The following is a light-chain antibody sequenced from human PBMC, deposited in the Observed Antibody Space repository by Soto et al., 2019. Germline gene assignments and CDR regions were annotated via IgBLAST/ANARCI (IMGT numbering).Light chain of an antibody. J-gene: IGKJ5*01. Sequence: AIRMTQSPSSLSASTGDRVTITCRASQGISSYLAWYQQKPGKAPKLLIYAASTLQSGVPSRFSGSGSGTEFTLTISCLQSEDFATYYCQQYYSYPPITLGQGTRLEIK. CDR3: QQYYSYPPIT. V-gene: IGKV1-8*01. CDR1: QGISSY. CDR2: AAS.